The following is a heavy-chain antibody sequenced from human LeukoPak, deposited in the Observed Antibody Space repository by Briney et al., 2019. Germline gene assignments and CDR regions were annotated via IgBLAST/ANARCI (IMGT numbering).Heavy chain of an antibody. CDR2: ISYDGSNK. V-gene: IGHV3-30*02. D-gene: IGHD2-2*03. J-gene: IGHJ6*03. Sequence: GGSLRLSCEASGFTFSSYGIHWVRQAPGKGLEWVAFISYDGSNKYHADSEKGRFTISRDNSKNTLYLQMNSLRAEDTAVYYCAKDDGYCSSTSCYLNYYYYMDVWGKGTTVTISS. CDR3: AKDDGYCSSTSCYLNYYYYMDV. CDR1: GFTFSSYG.